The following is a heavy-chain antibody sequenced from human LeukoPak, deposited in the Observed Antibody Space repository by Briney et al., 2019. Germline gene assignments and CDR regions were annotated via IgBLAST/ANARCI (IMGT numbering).Heavy chain of an antibody. Sequence: TPGGSLRLSCAASGFTFSIYNMNWVRQPPGKGLEWVSSISTTSTYIYYADSVKGRFTISRDNAKNSLYLQMNSLRAEDTAVYYCARDASPEGFDYWGQGTLVTVSS. J-gene: IGHJ4*02. CDR1: GFTFSIYN. CDR2: ISTTSTYI. CDR3: ARDASPEGFDY. V-gene: IGHV3-21*01. D-gene: IGHD1-14*01.